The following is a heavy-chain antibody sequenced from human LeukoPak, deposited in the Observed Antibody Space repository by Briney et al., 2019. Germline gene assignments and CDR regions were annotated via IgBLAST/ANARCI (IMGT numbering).Heavy chain of an antibody. D-gene: IGHD3-9*01. J-gene: IGHJ4*02. Sequence: PGASVRLSCAASGFIFRNYAMSWVRQAPGKGLEWVSAITGSGDTTYYADSVKGRFTISRDNSKNTLYVEMNTLRVEDTAIYYCAKWGDYDILTGYYVPDFWGQGTLVTVSS. CDR3: AKWGDYDILTGYYVPDF. CDR1: GFIFRNYA. CDR2: ITGSGDTT. V-gene: IGHV3-23*01.